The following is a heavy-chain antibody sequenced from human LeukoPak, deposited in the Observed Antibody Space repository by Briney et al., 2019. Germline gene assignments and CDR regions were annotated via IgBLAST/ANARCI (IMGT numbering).Heavy chain of an antibody. CDR3: ARTTMVRGVPLGYYYYYMDV. Sequence: KPSETLSLTCTVSGGSISSFYWSWIRQPAGKGLEWIGRIYTSENTNYNPSLKSRVTISVDTSKNQFSLKLSSVTAADTAVYYCARTTMVRGVPLGYYYYYMDVWGKGTTVTISS. D-gene: IGHD3-10*01. J-gene: IGHJ6*03. V-gene: IGHV4-4*07. CDR1: GGSISSFY. CDR2: IYTSENT.